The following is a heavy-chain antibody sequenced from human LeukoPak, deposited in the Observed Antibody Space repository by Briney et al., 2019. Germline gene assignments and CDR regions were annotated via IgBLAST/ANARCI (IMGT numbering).Heavy chain of an antibody. Sequence: PSETLSLTCTVSGGSISSYYWSWVRQPPGKGLEWIGYIYYSGSTNYSPSLKSRVTISVDTYKNQFSLKLSSVTAADTAVYYCARYRRVVVANYYYYYMDVLRKGTTVTVSS. CDR2: IYYSGST. CDR1: GGSISSYY. V-gene: IGHV4-59*01. CDR3: ARYRRVVVANYYYYYMDV. D-gene: IGHD2-15*01. J-gene: IGHJ6*03.